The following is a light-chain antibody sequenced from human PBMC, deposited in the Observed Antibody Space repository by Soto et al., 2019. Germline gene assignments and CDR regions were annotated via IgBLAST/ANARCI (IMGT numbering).Light chain of an antibody. Sequence: EMVMTQSPATLSVSPGERATLSCRASQSVSSKLAWYQQKPGQAPRLLIYDTSTRATGIPARFSGSGSGTEFTLTISSLQSEDFAVYYCQQARRFPITFGQGTRLEIK. CDR1: QSVSSK. V-gene: IGKV3-15*01. CDR3: QQARRFPIT. CDR2: DTS. J-gene: IGKJ5*01.